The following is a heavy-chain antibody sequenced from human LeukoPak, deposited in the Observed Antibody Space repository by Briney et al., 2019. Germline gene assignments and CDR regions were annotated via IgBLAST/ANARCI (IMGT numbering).Heavy chain of an antibody. D-gene: IGHD2-15*01. Sequence: SETLSLTCAVYGGSFSGYYWSWIRQPPGKGLEWIGEINHSGSTNYNPSLKSRVTISVDTSKNQFSLKLSSVTAADTAVYYCARLRCSGGSCYLNFDYWGQGTLVTVSS. CDR1: GGSFSGYY. CDR3: ARLRCSGGSCYLNFDY. CDR2: INHSGST. J-gene: IGHJ4*02. V-gene: IGHV4-34*01.